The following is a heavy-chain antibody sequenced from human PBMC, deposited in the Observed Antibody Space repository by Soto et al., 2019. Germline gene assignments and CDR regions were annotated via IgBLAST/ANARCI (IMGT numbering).Heavy chain of an antibody. CDR3: AAAPRY. V-gene: IGHV4-59*01. CDR2: IYDSGST. CDR1: GGSISNFY. D-gene: IGHD2-15*01. J-gene: IGHJ4*02. Sequence: SQMLSLTCTVSGGSISNFYRSRVRQPPGKGLEWIWYIYDSGSTNYNPSLKSRVTISVDTSKNQFSLRLTSVTAADTAVYYCAAAPRYWGQGTLVTVSS.